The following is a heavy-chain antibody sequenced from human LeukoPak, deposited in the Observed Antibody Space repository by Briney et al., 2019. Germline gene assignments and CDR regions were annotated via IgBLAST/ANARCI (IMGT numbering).Heavy chain of an antibody. V-gene: IGHV4-61*02. J-gene: IGHJ4*02. CDR1: GGSISSGSYY. D-gene: IGHD3-10*01. CDR3: AREGRFGEGVDY. Sequence: SETLSLTCTVSGGSISSGSYYWSWIRQPAGKGLEWIGRTYTSGSTNYNPSLKSRVTISVDTSKNQFSLELSSVTAADTAVYYCAREGRFGEGVDYWGQGTLVTVSS. CDR2: TYTSGST.